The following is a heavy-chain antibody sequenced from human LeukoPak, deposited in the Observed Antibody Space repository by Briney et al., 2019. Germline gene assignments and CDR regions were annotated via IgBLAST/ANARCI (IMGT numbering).Heavy chain of an antibody. J-gene: IGHJ4*02. CDR1: GFTFGSYW. CDR2: IKEDGSEK. V-gene: IGHV3-7*01. Sequence: GGSLRLSCAASGFTFGSYWMNWVRQVPGKGLEWVANIKEDGSEKYYVDSAKGRFTISRDNAKNSLFLQLNSLRAEDTAVYYCARDPSSLRDSFDYWGQGTLVTVSS. CDR3: ARDPSSLRDSFDY.